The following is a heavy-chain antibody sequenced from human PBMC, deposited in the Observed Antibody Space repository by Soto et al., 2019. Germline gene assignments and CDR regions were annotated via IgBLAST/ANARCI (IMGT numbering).Heavy chain of an antibody. CDR2: ISYDEIDK. CDR1: GFTFSSYG. J-gene: IGHJ4*02. V-gene: IGHV3-30*03. D-gene: IGHD3-10*01. CDR3: AGRSGSSDY. Sequence: PGGSLRLSCAASGFTFSSYGMHWVRQAPGKGLEWVAVISYDEIDKYFADAVKGRFTISRDNSKNTLYLQMDSLRAEDTAVYYCAGRSGSSDYWGRGTLVTVSS.